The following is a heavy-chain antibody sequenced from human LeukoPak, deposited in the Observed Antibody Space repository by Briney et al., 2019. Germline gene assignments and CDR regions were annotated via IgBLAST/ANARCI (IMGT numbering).Heavy chain of an antibody. CDR1: GFTFTNYV. CDR2: ITGSGGTT. J-gene: IGHJ4*02. Sequence: GGSLRLSCAASGFTFTNYVMSWVRQPPGKGLEWVSTITGSGGTTYYADSVKGRFTISRDNSKNTLYLQMNSLRAEDTAVYYCAKGVVVVPAAKYYFDYWGQGTLVTVSS. CDR3: AKGVVVVPAAKYYFDY. V-gene: IGHV3-23*01. D-gene: IGHD2-2*01.